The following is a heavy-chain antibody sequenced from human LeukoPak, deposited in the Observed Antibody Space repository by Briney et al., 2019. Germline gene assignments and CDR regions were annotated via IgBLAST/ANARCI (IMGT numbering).Heavy chain of an antibody. Sequence: PGGSLRLSCAASGFTFSSYAMHWVRQAPGKGLEWVAVISYDGSNKYYADSVKGRFTISRDNSKNTLYLQMNSLRAEDTAVYYCARDEVRGDRGYFDYWGQGTLVTVSS. V-gene: IGHV3-30*04. CDR2: ISYDGSNK. D-gene: IGHD3-10*01. CDR1: GFTFSSYA. J-gene: IGHJ4*02. CDR3: ARDEVRGDRGYFDY.